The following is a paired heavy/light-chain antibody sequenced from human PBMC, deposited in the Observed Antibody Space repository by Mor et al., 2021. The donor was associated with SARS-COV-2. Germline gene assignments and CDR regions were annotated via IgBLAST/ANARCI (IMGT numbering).Light chain of an antibody. CDR3: QAWDSNTVV. CDR1: KLGDKY. J-gene: IGLJ2*01. V-gene: IGLV3-1*01. Sequence: SYELTQAPSVSVSPGQTANFTCAGDKLGDKYVSWYQQKPGQSPVLVMYEDRWRPSGIPERFSGSNSGNTATLTISGTQAVDEADYYCQAWDSNTVVFGGGTKLTVL. CDR2: EDR.
Heavy chain of an antibody. CDR1: GGSISSSSYY. D-gene: IGHD1-26*01. Sequence: LQLQESGPGLVKPSETLSLTCTVSGGSISSSSYYWGWIRQPPGKGLEWIGSMYYSGSTYYNPSLKSRVTISVDTSNNQFSLRLSSVTAADTAVYYCATFTGWELLDYFDYWGQGTLVTVSS. CDR2: MYYSGST. CDR3: ATFTGWELLDYFDY. V-gene: IGHV4-39*01. J-gene: IGHJ4*02.